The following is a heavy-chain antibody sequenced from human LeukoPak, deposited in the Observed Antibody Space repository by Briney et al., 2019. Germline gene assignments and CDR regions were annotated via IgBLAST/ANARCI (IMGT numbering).Heavy chain of an antibody. Sequence: KPSETLSLTCAVSGYSISSGYFWGWIRPPPGKGLEWIGEINHSGSTNYNPSLKSRVTISVDTSKDQFSLKLSSGTAADTAVYFCARGKGYNSFDYWGQGTLVTVSS. V-gene: IGHV4-38-2*01. CDR3: ARGKGYNSFDY. D-gene: IGHD5-24*01. J-gene: IGHJ4*02. CDR1: GYSISSGYF. CDR2: INHSGST.